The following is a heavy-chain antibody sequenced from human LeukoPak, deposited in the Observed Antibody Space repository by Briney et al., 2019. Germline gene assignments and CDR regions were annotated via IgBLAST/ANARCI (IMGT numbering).Heavy chain of an antibody. J-gene: IGHJ4*02. CDR2: IDSTSTYI. V-gene: IGHV3-21*01. CDR1: GFTFITYS. Sequence: PGGSLRLSCAASGFTFITYSMNWVRQAPGKGLEWVSSIDSTSTYIFYADSLKGRVTISRDNAKNSLILHMNSLRAEDTAAYYCVAAAGYYFDYWGQGTLVTVSS. CDR3: VAAAGYYFDY. D-gene: IGHD6-25*01.